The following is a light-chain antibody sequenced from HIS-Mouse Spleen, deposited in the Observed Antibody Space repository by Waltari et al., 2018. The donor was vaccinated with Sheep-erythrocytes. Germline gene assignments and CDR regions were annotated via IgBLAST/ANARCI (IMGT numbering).Light chain of an antibody. CDR3: CSYAGSYNHV. J-gene: IGLJ1*01. Sequence: QSALTQPRSVSGSPGQSVTISCTGTSSDVGGYNYVSWYQQHPGKAPKRMIYDVSKRPSGVRARVSVYKSGNAAFLTIYGLQAEDEADYYCCSYAGSYNHVFATGTKVTVL. CDR1: SSDVGGYNY. V-gene: IGLV2-11*01. CDR2: DVS.